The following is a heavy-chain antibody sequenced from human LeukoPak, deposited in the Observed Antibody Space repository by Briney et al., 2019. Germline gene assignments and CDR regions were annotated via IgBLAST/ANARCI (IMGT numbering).Heavy chain of an antibody. Sequence: PSETLSLTCTVSGASIRSGRNYWGWVRQSPGKGLEWIGSIYYSGSSSYNPSLQSRVSISVDTSKNHISLKAFSLTAADTALYYCARHVSGSAMMHYFDYWGQGNLVTVSS. V-gene: IGHV4-39*01. J-gene: IGHJ4*02. D-gene: IGHD5-18*01. CDR3: ARHVSGSAMMHYFDY. CDR1: GASIRSGRNY. CDR2: IYYSGSS.